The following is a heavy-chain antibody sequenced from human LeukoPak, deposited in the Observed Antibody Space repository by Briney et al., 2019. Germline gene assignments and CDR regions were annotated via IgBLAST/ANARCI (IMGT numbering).Heavy chain of an antibody. J-gene: IGHJ5*02. CDR3: ARLGGQWLVRPWFDP. Sequence: SETLSLTCGVSGGSISSDYWSWIRQPPGKGLQWIGYINYSGSINYNPSLKSRVTISVDTSKNQFSLKLSSVTAADTAVYYCARLGGQWLVRPWFDPWGQGTLVTVSS. D-gene: IGHD6-19*01. V-gene: IGHV4-59*08. CDR2: INYSGSI. CDR1: GGSISSDY.